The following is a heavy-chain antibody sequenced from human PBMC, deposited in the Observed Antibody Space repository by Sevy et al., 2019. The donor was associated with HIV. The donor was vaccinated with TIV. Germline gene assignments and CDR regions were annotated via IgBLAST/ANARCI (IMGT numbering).Heavy chain of an antibody. CDR3: AKDPDNYFDSSNFDY. CDR2: ISHDGDNK. D-gene: IGHD3-22*01. V-gene: IGHV3-30-3*01. J-gene: IGHJ4*02. Sequence: GGSLRLSCVAPGFKFNGHGIHWVRQAPGKGLQWVAGISHDGDNKNYADSVKGRFTISRDNSKNTLYLQMNSLRAEDTAVYYCAKDPDNYFDSSNFDYWGQGTLVTVSS. CDR1: GFKFNGHG.